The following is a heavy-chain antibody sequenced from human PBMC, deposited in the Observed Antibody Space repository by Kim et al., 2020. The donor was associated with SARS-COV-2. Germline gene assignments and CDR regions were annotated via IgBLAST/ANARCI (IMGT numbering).Heavy chain of an antibody. V-gene: IGHV3-30*18. CDR2: ISYGGSNK. D-gene: IGHD5-18*01. CDR3: AKEARPSEYSYVHYYYYYGMDV. Sequence: GGSLRLSCAASGFTFSSYGMHWVRQAPGKGLEWVAVISYGGSNKYYADSVKGRFTISRDNSKNTLYLQMNSLRAEDTAVYYCAKEARPSEYSYVHYYYYYGMDVWGQGTTVTVSS. J-gene: IGHJ6*02. CDR1: GFTFSSYG.